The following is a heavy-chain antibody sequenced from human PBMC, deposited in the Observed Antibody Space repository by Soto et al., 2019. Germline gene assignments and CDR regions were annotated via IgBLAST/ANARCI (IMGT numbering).Heavy chain of an antibody. Sequence: QVQLQESGPGLVKPSQTLSLTCTVSGGSISSGGYYWSWIRQHPGKGLEWIGYIYYSGSTYYNPSLKSRVTISVDTSKNQFSLKLSSVTAADTAVYYCERTGGGFLKWFDPWGQGTLVTVSS. V-gene: IGHV4-31*03. CDR3: ERTGGGFLKWFDP. J-gene: IGHJ5*02. D-gene: IGHD2-8*02. CDR2: IYYSGST. CDR1: GGSISSGGYY.